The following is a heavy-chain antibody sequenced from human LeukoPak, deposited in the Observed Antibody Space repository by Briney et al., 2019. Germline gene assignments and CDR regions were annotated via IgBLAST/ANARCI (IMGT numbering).Heavy chain of an antibody. CDR2: ISGSGGST. D-gene: IGHD5-12*01. Sequence: PGGSLRLSCAASGFTFSSYAMSWVRQAPGKGLEWVSAISGSGGSTYYADSVKGRFTISRDNSKNTLYLQMNSLRAEDTAVYYCAKVYSGYDGRYYYYMDVWGKGTTVTVSS. J-gene: IGHJ6*03. CDR3: AKVYSGYDGRYYYYMDV. CDR1: GFTFSSYA. V-gene: IGHV3-23*01.